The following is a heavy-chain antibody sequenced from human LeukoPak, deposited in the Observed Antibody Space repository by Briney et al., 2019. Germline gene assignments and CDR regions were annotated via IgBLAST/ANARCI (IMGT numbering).Heavy chain of an antibody. Sequence: TPSETLSLTCTVSGGSISSSSYYWGWIRQPPGKGLEWVSVISTSSTYIYYADSVKGRFTISRDNAKNSLYLQMNSLRAEDTAVYYCARVSTAVSLAIDSWGQGTLVTVST. J-gene: IGHJ4*02. CDR1: GGSISSSS. V-gene: IGHV3-21*06. D-gene: IGHD6-13*01. CDR2: ISTSSTYI. CDR3: ARVSTAVSLAIDS.